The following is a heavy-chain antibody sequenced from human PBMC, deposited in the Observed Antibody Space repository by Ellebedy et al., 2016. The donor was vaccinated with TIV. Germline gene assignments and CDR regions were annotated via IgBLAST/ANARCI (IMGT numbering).Heavy chain of an antibody. J-gene: IGHJ3*02. CDR2: IDPSDSYT. D-gene: IGHD2-15*01. Sequence: GESLKISCEGSGYRFARYWISWVRQMPGKGLEWMGRIDPSDSYTKYSPSFQGHVTISADRSIDTAYLQWSSLKASDTAMYYCARHEFCSGGSCYPNDAFDIWGQGTMVTVSS. CDR1: GYRFARYW. CDR3: ARHEFCSGGSCYPNDAFDI. V-gene: IGHV5-10-1*01.